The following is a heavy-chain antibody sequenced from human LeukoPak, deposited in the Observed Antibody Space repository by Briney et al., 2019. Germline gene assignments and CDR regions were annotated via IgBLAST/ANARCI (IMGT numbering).Heavy chain of an antibody. V-gene: IGHV4-34*01. CDR3: ARDLSGSLYFDY. D-gene: IGHD3-10*01. J-gene: IGHJ4*02. CDR1: GGSFSGYY. CDR2: INHSGST. Sequence: SETLSLTCAVYGGSFSGYYWSWIRQPPGKGLEWIGEINHSGSTDYNPSLRSRVAISVDTSKNQFSLKLSSMTAADTAVYFCARDLSGSLYFDYWGQGVLVTVSS.